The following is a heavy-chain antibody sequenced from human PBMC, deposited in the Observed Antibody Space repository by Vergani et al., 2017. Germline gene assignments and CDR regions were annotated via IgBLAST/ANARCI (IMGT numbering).Heavy chain of an antibody. CDR2: ISASGGST. CDR3: AKGLVRPVVPGDFDY. D-gene: IGHD2-2*01. J-gene: IGHJ4*02. CDR1: GFTFNIYA. Sequence: EVQLLDFGGGLVQPGGSLRLSCAASGFTFNIYAMSWVRQAPGKGLEWVSGISASGGSTYYADSVRGRFTISRDNSKNTLYLQMNSLRAEDTAVYFCAKGLVRPVVPGDFDYWGQGTLVTVSS. V-gene: IGHV3-23*01.